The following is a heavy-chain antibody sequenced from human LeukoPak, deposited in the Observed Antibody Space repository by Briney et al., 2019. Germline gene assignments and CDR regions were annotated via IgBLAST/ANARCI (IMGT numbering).Heavy chain of an antibody. J-gene: IGHJ4*02. D-gene: IGHD5-18*01. CDR3: ARVGRGYSFKVYYFDY. CDR1: GFTLSSYA. CDR2: MSYDGSNK. V-gene: IGHV3-30*04. Sequence: GRSLRLSCAASGFTLSSYAMHWVRQAPGKWLEWVSVMSYDGSNKYYADSVKGRFTISRDNSKNTLFLQMNSLRAEDTAVYFCARVGRGYSFKVYYFDYWGQGTLVTVSS.